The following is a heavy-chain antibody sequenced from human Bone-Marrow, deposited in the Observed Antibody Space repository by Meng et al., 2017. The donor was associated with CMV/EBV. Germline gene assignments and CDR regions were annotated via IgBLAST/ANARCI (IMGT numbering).Heavy chain of an antibody. J-gene: IGHJ3*02. CDR1: GCSISSSSYY. CDR2: IYCSGST. D-gene: IGHD3-3*01. V-gene: IGHV4-39*07. Sequence: GSLRLSCTASGCSISSSSYYWGWIRQPPGKGLEWIGSIYCSGSTYYNPSLKSRVTISVDTSKNQFSLKLSSVTAADTAVYYCAREAPYYDFWSGYPRDAFDIWGQGTMVTVSS. CDR3: AREAPYYDFWSGYPRDAFDI.